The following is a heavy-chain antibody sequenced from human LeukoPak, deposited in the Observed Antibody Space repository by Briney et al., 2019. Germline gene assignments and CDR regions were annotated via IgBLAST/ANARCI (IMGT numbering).Heavy chain of an antibody. CDR3: ARENWFDS. CDR2: INPNSGVT. CDR1: GYTFIGYY. Sequence: ASVKVSCKASGYTFIGYYMHWVRQAPGQGLEWMGWINPNSGVTNYAQKFQDRVTMTRATSISTAYMELSRLTSDDTAVYYCARENWFDSWGQGTLVSVS. J-gene: IGHJ5*01. V-gene: IGHV1-2*02.